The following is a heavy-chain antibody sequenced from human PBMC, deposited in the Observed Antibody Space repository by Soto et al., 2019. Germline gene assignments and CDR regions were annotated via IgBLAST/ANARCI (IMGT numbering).Heavy chain of an antibody. CDR2: IIPIFGTA. V-gene: IGHV1-69*12. J-gene: IGHJ4*02. Sequence: QVQLVQSGAEVKKPGSSVKVSCEASGGTFSSYAIRWVRQAPGQGLEWMGGIIPIFGTANYAQKFQGRVTITADESTSTAYTELSSLRSEDTAVYYCASSEWTVTTSGLFDYWGQGTLVTVSS. D-gene: IGHD4-17*01. CDR1: GGTFSSYA. CDR3: ASSEWTVTTSGLFDY.